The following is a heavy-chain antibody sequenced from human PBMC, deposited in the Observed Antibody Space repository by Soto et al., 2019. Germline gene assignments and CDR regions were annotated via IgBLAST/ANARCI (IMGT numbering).Heavy chain of an antibody. V-gene: IGHV4-34*01. CDR1: GGSFSTYY. D-gene: IGHD5-18*01. CDR3: VRGLSLDHTFYYYAMDV. Sequence: SETLSLTCAVYGGSFSTYYWSWIRQPPGKGLEWIGEINHSGRTNYNPSLKSRVTISVDTSKNQFSLKLSSVTAADTAVYYCVRGLSLDHTFYYYAMDVWGQGTTVTVYS. CDR2: INHSGRT. J-gene: IGHJ6*02.